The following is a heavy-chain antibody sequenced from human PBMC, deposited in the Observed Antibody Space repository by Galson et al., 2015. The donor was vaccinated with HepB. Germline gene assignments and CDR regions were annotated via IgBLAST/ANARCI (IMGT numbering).Heavy chain of an antibody. Sequence: ETLSLTCTVSGGSVRTSTSYWGWIRQPPGKGLEWIGTIYYSGSTWYNPSLKSRVTISVDMSKNQYSLKVNSMTAPDTAIYYCATGSMIRGVINNWFDPWGRGTPVTVSS. CDR1: GGSVRTSTSY. D-gene: IGHD3-10*01. CDR3: ATGSMIRGVINNWFDP. V-gene: IGHV4-39*07. CDR2: IYYSGST. J-gene: IGHJ5*02.